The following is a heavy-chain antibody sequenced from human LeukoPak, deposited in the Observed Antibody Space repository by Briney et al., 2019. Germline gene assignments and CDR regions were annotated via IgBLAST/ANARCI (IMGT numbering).Heavy chain of an antibody. D-gene: IGHD6-13*01. CDR2: VGGAGVST. CDR1: GFTFSNYA. Sequence: GGSLRLSCATSGFTFSNYAMSWVRQAPGKGLEWVSAVGGAGVSTFYADSVKGRFTISRDNAQNSVYLQMSSVRVEDTAVYYCATSHDAAGNDWGQGTLVTVSS. J-gene: IGHJ4*02. V-gene: IGHV3-23*01. CDR3: ATSHDAAGND.